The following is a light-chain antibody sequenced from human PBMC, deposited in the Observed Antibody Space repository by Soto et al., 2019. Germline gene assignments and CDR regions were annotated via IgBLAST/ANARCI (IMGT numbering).Light chain of an antibody. CDR3: SSHAGSINVA. CDR1: RTDIGGYNY. CDR2: EVN. Sequence: QSVLTQPASVSGSLGQSITISCTGTRTDIGGYNYVSWYQQHPGKAPKLMIYEVNKRPSGVPDRFSGSKSGNTASLTVSGLQAEDEADYYCSSHAGSINVAFGGGTKVTVL. V-gene: IGLV2-8*01. J-gene: IGLJ2*01.